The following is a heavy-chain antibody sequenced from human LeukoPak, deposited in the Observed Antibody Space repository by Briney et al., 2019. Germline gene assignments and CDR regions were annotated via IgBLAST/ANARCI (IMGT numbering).Heavy chain of an antibody. J-gene: IGHJ4*02. Sequence: SETLSLTCTVSGYSISSGYYWSWIRQPAGKGLEWIGRIYTSGSTNYNPSLKSRVTISVDTSKNQFSLKLSSVTAADTAVYYCARDKLGTMFDWGQGTLVTVSS. V-gene: IGHV4-61*02. D-gene: IGHD3-10*02. CDR2: IYTSGST. CDR3: ARDKLGTMFD. CDR1: GYSISSGYY.